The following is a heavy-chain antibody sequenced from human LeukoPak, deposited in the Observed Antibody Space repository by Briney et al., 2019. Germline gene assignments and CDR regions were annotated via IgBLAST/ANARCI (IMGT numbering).Heavy chain of an antibody. CDR1: GGSFSGYY. CDR3: ARGLSIAARPFDP. CDR2: INHSGST. D-gene: IGHD6-6*01. V-gene: IGHV4-34*01. J-gene: IGHJ5*02. Sequence: SETLSLTCAVYGGSFSGYYWSWIRQPPGKGLEWIGEINHSGSTNYNPSLKSRVTISVDTSKNQFSLKLSSVTAADTAVYYCARGLSIAARPFDPWGQGTLVTVSS.